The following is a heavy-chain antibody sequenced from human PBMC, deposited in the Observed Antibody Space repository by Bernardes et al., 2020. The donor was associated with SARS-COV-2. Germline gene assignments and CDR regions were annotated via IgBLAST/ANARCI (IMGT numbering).Heavy chain of an antibody. J-gene: IGHJ4*02. CDR1: GFTFSSYA. D-gene: IGHD5-12*01. V-gene: IGHV3-30-3*01. Sequence: GGSLRLSCAASGFTFSSYAMHWVRQAPGKGLEWVAVISYDGSNKYYADSVKGRFTISRDNSKNTLYLQMNSLRAEDTAVYYCASRPEMATIRDGDYWGQGTLVTVSS. CDR3: ASRPEMATIRDGDY. CDR2: ISYDGSNK.